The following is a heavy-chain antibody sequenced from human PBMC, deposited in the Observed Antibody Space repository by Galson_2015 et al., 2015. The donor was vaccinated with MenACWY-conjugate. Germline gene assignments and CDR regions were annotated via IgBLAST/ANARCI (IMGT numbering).Heavy chain of an antibody. CDR2: IYSGDST. J-gene: IGHJ4*02. CDR1: GFTVSSNY. CDR3: ARAHPSGPNYYDSPYYFDY. V-gene: IGHV3-53*01. D-gene: IGHD3-22*01. Sequence: SLRLSCAASGFTVSSNYMSWVRQAPGKGLEWVSVIYSGDSTYYAVSVKGRFTISRDNSKNTLYLQMNSLRAEDTAVYYCARAHPSGPNYYDSPYYFDYWGQGTLVTVSS.